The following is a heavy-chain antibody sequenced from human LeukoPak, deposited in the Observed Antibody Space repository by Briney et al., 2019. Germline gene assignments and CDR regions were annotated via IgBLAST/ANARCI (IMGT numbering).Heavy chain of an antibody. V-gene: IGHV3-23*01. CDR3: ASHRRVGYYDSSGYLAY. D-gene: IGHD3-22*01. CDR2: ISDNA. CDR1: GFTLRGFA. J-gene: IGHJ4*02. Sequence: GGSLRLSCAASGFTLRGFAMSWVRQTPGKGLEWVSTISDNAYYADSVKGRFAISRDNSKNTLYLQMNSLRAEDTAVYYCASHRRVGYYDSSGYLAYWGQGTLVTVSS.